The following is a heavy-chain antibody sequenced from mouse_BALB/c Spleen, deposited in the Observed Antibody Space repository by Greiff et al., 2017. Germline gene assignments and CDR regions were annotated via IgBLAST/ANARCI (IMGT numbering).Heavy chain of an antibody. CDR1: GFTFSSYG. V-gene: IGHV5-6*01. CDR3: ARGGDYCYDANAMDY. Sequence: EVQGVESGGDLVKPGGSLKLSCAASGFTFSSYGMSWVRQTPDKRLEWVATISSAGSYTYYPDSVKGRFTISRDNAKNTLYLQMSSLKSEDTAMYYCARGGDYCYDANAMDYWGQGTSVTVSS. J-gene: IGHJ4*01. D-gene: IGHD2-12*01. CDR2: ISSAGSYT.